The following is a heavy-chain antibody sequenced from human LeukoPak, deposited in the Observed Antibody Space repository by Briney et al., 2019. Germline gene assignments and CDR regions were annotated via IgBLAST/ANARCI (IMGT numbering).Heavy chain of an antibody. V-gene: IGHV3-48*04. CDR3: AREASGSYTYYFDY. D-gene: IGHD1-26*01. CDR2: LSGRGSTI. CDR1: GFTFSEYS. J-gene: IGHJ4*02. Sequence: QSGGSLRLSCAASGFTFSEYSINWVRQAPGKGLEWISYLSGRGSTIYYADSVKGRFTISRDNAKNSLYLQMNSLRAEDTAVYYCAREASGSYTYYFDYWGQGTLVTVSS.